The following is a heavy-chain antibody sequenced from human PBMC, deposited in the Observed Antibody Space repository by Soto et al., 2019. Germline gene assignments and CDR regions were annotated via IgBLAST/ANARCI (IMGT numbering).Heavy chain of an antibody. CDR2: VNAGNDNT. D-gene: IGHD5-18*01. V-gene: IGHV1-3*01. J-gene: IGHJ4*02. CDR1: GYTFTNNF. CDR3: AREVPYGYSRFDY. Sequence: GASVKVSCKTSGYTFTNNFIHWVRQAPGQRLEWIGWVNAGNDNTKWSREFQGRLTLTKDTSATTAYMELSSLTPEDTAIYFCAREVPYGYSRFDYWGQGTLVTVSS.